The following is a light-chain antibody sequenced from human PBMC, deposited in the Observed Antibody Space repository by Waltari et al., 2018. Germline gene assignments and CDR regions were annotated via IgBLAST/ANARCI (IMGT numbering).Light chain of an antibody. CDR1: RRDVGPYNY. J-gene: IGLJ2*01. CDR3: SSYTTDNKAV. V-gene: IGLV2-14*03. Sequence: QSALTQPASVSGSTGQSNTLSCTGTRRDVGPYNYISWYQQHPGQAPKLMIYDVSDRPSGVSSRFSGSKSDNTASLTISGLQAEDEADYYCSSYTTDNKAVFGGGTKLTVL. CDR2: DVS.